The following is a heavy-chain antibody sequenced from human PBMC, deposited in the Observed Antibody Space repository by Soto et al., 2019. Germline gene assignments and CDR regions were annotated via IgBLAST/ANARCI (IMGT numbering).Heavy chain of an antibody. CDR2: IYYSGST. D-gene: IGHD3-22*01. CDR3: ARDFRNYDSSGLINWFDP. V-gene: IGHV4-30-4*01. J-gene: IGHJ5*02. Sequence: SETLSLTCTFSCGSISSGDYYWSWIRQPPGKGLEWIGYIYYSGSTYYNPSLKSRVTISVDTSKNQFSLKLSSVTAADTAVYYCARDFRNYDSSGLINWFDPWGQGTLVTVSS. CDR1: CGSISSGDYY.